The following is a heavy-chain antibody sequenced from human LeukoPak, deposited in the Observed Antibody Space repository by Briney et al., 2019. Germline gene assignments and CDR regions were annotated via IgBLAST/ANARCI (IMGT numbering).Heavy chain of an antibody. CDR3: ARAAVAARWFDP. D-gene: IGHD6-19*01. J-gene: IGHJ5*02. V-gene: IGHV4-4*02. CDR1: GGSISSSYW. Sequence: SGTLSLTCGVSGGSISSSYWWSWVRQPPGKGLEWIGEIYHSGSTNYNPSLKSRVTISVDKSKNQFSLKLSSVTAADTAVYYCARAAVAARWFDPWGQGTLVTVPS. CDR2: IYHSGST.